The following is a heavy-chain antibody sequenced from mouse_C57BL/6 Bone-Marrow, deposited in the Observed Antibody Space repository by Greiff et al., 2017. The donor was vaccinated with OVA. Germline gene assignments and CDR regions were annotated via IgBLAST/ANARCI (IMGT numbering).Heavy chain of an antibody. CDR3: ARRGITTVDY. J-gene: IGHJ2*01. Sequence: VQLQQSGAELAKPGASVKLSCKASGYTFTSYWMHWVKQRPGQGLEWIGYINPSSGYTKYNQKFKDKATFTADKSSSTAYMQLSRLTYEDSAVYYCARRGITTVDYWGQGTTLTVSS. V-gene: IGHV1-7*01. CDR2: INPSSGYT. D-gene: IGHD1-1*01. CDR1: GYTFTSYW.